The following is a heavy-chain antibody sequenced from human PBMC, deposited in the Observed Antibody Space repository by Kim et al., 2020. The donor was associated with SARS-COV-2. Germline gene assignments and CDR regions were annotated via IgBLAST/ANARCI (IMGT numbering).Heavy chain of an antibody. D-gene: IGHD6-13*01. CDR3: AKDKSTSWHTPIDY. J-gene: IGHJ4*02. Sequence: GGSLRLSCAASGFTFSNYAMSWVRQAPGKGLEWVSGISSSGGSTYYADSVKGRFTISRDNSKNTLYLQMNSVRAEDTAVYYCAKDKSTSWHTPIDYWGQGTLVTVSS. V-gene: IGHV3-23*01. CDR2: ISSSGGST. CDR1: GFTFSNYA.